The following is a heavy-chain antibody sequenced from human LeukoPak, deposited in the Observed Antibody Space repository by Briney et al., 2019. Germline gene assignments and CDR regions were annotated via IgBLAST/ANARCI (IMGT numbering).Heavy chain of an antibody. CDR1: GFTFSSYG. D-gene: IGHD6-19*01. CDR3: ARQRRSGYSSGWYPGDY. J-gene: IGHJ4*02. V-gene: IGHV3-30*03. CDR2: ISYDGSNK. Sequence: GVSLRLSCAASGFTFSSYGMHWVRQAPGKGLEWVAVISYDGSNKYYADSVKGRFTISRDNSKNTLYLQMNSLRAEDTAVYYCARQRRSGYSSGWYPGDYWGQGTLVTVSS.